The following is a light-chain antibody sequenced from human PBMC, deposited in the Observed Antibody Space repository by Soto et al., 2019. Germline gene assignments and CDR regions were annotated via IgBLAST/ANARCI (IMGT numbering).Light chain of an antibody. Sequence: VQMTQSPSSLSASVGDRVTITCQASQDIKNYLNWYQQKSGKAPKLLIYDASDLETGVPSRFSGSGSGADFTFTINSLQPEDIATYYCQQYGNSPITFGQGTRLEI. CDR2: DAS. J-gene: IGKJ5*01. V-gene: IGKV1-33*01. CDR3: QQYGNSPIT. CDR1: QDIKNY.